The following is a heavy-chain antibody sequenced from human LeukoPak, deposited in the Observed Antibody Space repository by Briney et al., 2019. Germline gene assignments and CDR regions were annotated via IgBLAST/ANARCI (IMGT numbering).Heavy chain of an antibody. V-gene: IGHV3-9*01. CDR1: GFFLDDYG. J-gene: IGHJ6*02. CDR3: VKDRDFWSGLDV. D-gene: IGHD3-3*01. Sequence: PGGSLRLSCVASGFFLDDYGMHWVRQVRGKGREWVSGISWQSRTRKYGDSVRGRFTISRDNAKNSLYLQMNSLKLEDTALYYCVKDRDFWSGLDVWGQGTMVTVS. CDR2: ISWQSRTR.